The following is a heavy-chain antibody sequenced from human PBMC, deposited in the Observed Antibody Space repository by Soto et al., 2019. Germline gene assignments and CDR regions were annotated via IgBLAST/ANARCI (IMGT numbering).Heavy chain of an antibody. D-gene: IGHD3-3*01. J-gene: IGHJ5*02. CDR1: GFTFSSYW. CDR2: IKQDGSEK. Sequence: GSLRLSCAASGFTFSSYWMSWVRQAPGKGLEWVANIKQDGSEKYYVDSVKGRFTISRDNAKNSLYLQMNSLRAEDTAVYYCVGGFAYYDFGRGRENCFDPWGQATLVTVS. CDR3: VGGFAYYDFGRGRENCFDP. V-gene: IGHV3-7*01.